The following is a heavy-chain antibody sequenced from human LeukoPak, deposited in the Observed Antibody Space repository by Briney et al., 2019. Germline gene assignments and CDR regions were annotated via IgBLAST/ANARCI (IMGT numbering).Heavy chain of an antibody. Sequence: GGSLRLSCAASGYTFNNYAMSWVRRAPGKGLEWVAVISYDGSNKYYADSVKGRFTISRDNSKNTLYLQMNSLRAEDTAVYYCARDVVGSSNNGMDVWGQGTTVTVSS. CDR1: GYTFNNYA. V-gene: IGHV3-30-3*01. CDR2: ISYDGSNK. J-gene: IGHJ6*02. CDR3: ARDVVGSSNNGMDV. D-gene: IGHD6-13*01.